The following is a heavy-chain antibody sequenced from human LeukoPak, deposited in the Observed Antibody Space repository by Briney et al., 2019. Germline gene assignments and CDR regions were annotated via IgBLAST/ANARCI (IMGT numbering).Heavy chain of an antibody. CDR1: GYTFTNYG. J-gene: IGHJ5*02. D-gene: IGHD2-2*01. V-gene: IGHV1-18*01. Sequence: GASVKVSCKASGYTFTNYGVSWVRQAPGQGLEWTAWISTYNGNTNYAQKFQGRVTMTTETSTSTAYMELRSLRSDDTAVYYCARWSGRPGIVVVPATIGSTGNWFDPWGQGTLVTVSS. CDR2: ISTYNGNT. CDR3: ARWSGRPGIVVVPATIGSTGNWFDP.